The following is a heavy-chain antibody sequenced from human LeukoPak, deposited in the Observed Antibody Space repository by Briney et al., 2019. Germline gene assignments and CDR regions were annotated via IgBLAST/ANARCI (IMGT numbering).Heavy chain of an antibody. Sequence: SETLSLTCAVYGGSFSGYYWSWIRQPPGKGLEWIGEINHSGSTNYNPSLKSRVTISVDTSKNQFSLKLSSVTAADTAVYYCAATDYYDSIGYWGQGTLVTVSS. CDR1: GGSFSGYY. V-gene: IGHV4-34*01. J-gene: IGHJ4*02. D-gene: IGHD3-22*01. CDR3: AATDYYDSIGY. CDR2: INHSGST.